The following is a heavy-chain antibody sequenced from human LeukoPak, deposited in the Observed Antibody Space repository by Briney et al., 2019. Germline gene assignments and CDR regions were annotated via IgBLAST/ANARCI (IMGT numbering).Heavy chain of an antibody. Sequence: PGRSLRLSCAASGFTFSSYGMHWVRQAPGKGLEWVAVIWYDGSNKYYADSVKGRFTISRDNSKNTLYLQMNSLRAEDTAVYYCARDVPHYGDYVSLGMGVWGQGTTVTVSS. CDR3: ARDVPHYGDYVSLGMGV. CDR2: IWYDGSNK. J-gene: IGHJ6*02. D-gene: IGHD4-17*01. CDR1: GFTFSSYG. V-gene: IGHV3-33*01.